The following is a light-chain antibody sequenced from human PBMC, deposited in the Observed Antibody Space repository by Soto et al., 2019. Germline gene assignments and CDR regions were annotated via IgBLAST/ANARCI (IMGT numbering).Light chain of an antibody. Sequence: QSALTQPRSVSGSPGQSVTTSCTGTSSDVDGDNYVSWYQQHPGKAPKLLIYDVSKRPSGVPDRFSGSKSGNTASLTISGLQAEDEADYYCCSYAGSYTSYVFGTGTKLTVL. CDR2: DVS. J-gene: IGLJ1*01. V-gene: IGLV2-11*01. CDR1: SSDVDGDNY. CDR3: CSYAGSYTSYV.